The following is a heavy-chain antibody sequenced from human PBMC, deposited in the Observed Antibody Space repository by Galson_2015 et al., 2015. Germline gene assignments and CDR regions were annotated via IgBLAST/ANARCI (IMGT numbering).Heavy chain of an antibody. V-gene: IGHV3-21*01. CDR3: ARASYYDFWSGYYTGADYGAFDI. CDR2: ISSSGSYI. J-gene: IGHJ3*02. CDR1: GFTFSSYS. D-gene: IGHD3-3*01. Sequence: SLRLSCAASGFTFSSYSMNWVRQAPGKGLEWVSSISSSGSYIYYADSVKGRFTIPRDNAKNSLYLQMNSLRAEDTAVYYCARASYYDFWSGYYTGADYGAFDIWGQGTMVTVSS.